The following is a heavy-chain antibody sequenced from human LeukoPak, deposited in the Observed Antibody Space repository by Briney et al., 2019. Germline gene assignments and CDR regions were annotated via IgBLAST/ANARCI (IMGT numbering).Heavy chain of an antibody. CDR2: IYRSGST. D-gene: IGHD4-17*01. Sequence: SGTLSLTCAVSGGSISSSNWWTWVRQPPGKGLEWIGEIYRSGSTNYNPSLKSRVTISVDKSKNQFSLKLSSLTAADTAAYYCARASHDYGDYSHFDYWGQGTLVTVSS. J-gene: IGHJ4*02. V-gene: IGHV4-4*02. CDR1: GGSISSSNW. CDR3: ARASHDYGDYSHFDY.